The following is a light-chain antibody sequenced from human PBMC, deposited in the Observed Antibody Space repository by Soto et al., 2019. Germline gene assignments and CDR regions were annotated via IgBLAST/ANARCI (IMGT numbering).Light chain of an antibody. Sequence: EIVMTQSRVTLSVSPGERATLICRASQSINKNLAWYQQKPGQAPRLLIHGASTRAIGIPDRFSGSGSGTEFTLSISSLQSEDFAVYYCQHYNNWWTFGQGTKVEIK. V-gene: IGKV3-15*01. CDR1: QSINKN. CDR2: GAS. CDR3: QHYNNWWT. J-gene: IGKJ1*01.